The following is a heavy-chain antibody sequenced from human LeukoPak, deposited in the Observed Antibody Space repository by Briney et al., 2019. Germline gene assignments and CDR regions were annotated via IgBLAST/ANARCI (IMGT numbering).Heavy chain of an antibody. D-gene: IGHD2-8*01. CDR1: GYTFMKSY. J-gene: IGHJ4*02. CDR2: INPSGAGA. V-gene: IGHV1-46*01. Sequence: GASVKVSCKASGYTFMKSYIHWVRQAPGQGLEWMGPINPSGAGAIYAQRFQGRVTMTRDTSTSTVYMELSSLRSEDTAVYYCARGANWNYDYWGQGALVTVSS. CDR3: ARGANWNYDY.